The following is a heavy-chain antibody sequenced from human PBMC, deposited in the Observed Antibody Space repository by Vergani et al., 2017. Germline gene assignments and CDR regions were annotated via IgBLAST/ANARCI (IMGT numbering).Heavy chain of an antibody. V-gene: IGHV1-69*01. CDR2: IIPIFGTA. J-gene: IGHJ4*02. CDR1: GGTFSSYA. D-gene: IGHD3-16*02. Sequence: QVQLVQSGAEVKKPGSSVKVSCKASGGTFSSYAISWVRQAPGQGLEWMGGIIPIFGTANYAQKFQGRVTITADDSTSTAYMELSSLRSEDTAVYYCARDYVSFGGVIVYGVFDYWGQGTLVTVSS. CDR3: ARDYVSFGGVIVYGVFDY.